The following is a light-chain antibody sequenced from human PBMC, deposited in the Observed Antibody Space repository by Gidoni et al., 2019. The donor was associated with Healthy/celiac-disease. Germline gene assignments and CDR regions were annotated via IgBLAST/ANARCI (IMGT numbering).Light chain of an antibody. CDR1: QSISSY. J-gene: IGKJ4*01. V-gene: IGKV1-39*01. CDR3: QQNYSTPRT. Sequence: IQMTQHPSSLSASVGDRVTITCRASQSISSYLNWYQQKPGKAPKLLIYAASSLQSGVPSRFSGSGSGTDFTLTISSLQPEDFATYYCQQNYSTPRTFGGGTKVEIK. CDR2: AAS.